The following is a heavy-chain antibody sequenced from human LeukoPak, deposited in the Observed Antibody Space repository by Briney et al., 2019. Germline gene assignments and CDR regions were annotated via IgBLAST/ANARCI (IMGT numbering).Heavy chain of an antibody. D-gene: IGHD2-15*01. V-gene: IGHV1-69*06. Sequence: GASVKVSCKASGGTFSSFVISWVRQAPGQGLEWMGGIIPLFGTANYAQKFQGRVTIIADKSTSTAYMELSSLRSEDTAVYYCASATLRCSGGGCYEMDVWGKGTTVTVSS. CDR1: GGTFSSFV. CDR2: IIPLFGTA. CDR3: ASATLRCSGGGCYEMDV. J-gene: IGHJ6*04.